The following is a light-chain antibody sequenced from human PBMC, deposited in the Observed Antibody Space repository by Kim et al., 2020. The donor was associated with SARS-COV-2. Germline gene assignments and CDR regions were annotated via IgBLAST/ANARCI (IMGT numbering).Light chain of an antibody. V-gene: IGLV1-40*01. CDR3: QSYDSSLSGWV. J-gene: IGLJ3*02. CDR2: GNS. Sequence: QRGTIACTRSSSNIGAVYDVHWYQQLPGTAPPLVIYGNSNRPSGVPDRFSGAKSGTSASLAITGRQAEDEADYDCQSYDSSLSGWVFGGGTQLTVL. CDR1: SSNIGAVYD.